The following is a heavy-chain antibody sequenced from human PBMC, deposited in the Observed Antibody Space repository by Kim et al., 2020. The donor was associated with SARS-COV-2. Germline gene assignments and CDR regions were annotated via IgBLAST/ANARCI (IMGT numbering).Heavy chain of an antibody. CDR3: AKAVLRGVNYYYYVMGV. D-gene: IGHD3-10*01. Sequence: GGSLRLSCAASGFTFNTYGMYWVRQAPGKGLEWVAVISYDGSNKYYADSVKGRFTISRDNSKNTLYLQMNSLRGEETVVYFCAKAVLRGVNYYYYVMGV. J-gene: IGHJ6*01. CDR2: ISYDGSNK. V-gene: IGHV3-30*18. CDR1: GFTFNTYG.